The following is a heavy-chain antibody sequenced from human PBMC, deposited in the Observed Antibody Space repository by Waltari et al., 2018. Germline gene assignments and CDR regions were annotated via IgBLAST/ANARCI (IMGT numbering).Heavy chain of an antibody. CDR2: INPDGSQT. CDR1: GFTFSNHW. CDR3: SRSLDD. J-gene: IGHJ4*02. Sequence: EVQLVVSGGGLVQPGRSLRLSCAASGFTFSNHWMDWVRQAPGKGLEWVANINPDGSQTFFVDSVKGRVTISRDNAKNSLFLQINNLRAEDTGVYYCSRSLDDWGQGTLVTVSS. V-gene: IGHV3-7*01.